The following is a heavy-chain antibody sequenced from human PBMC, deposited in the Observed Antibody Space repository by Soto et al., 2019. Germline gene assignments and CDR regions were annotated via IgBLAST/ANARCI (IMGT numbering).Heavy chain of an antibody. V-gene: IGHV1-69*02. CDR1: GGTFSSYT. Sequence: QVQLVQSGAEVKKPGSSVKVSCKASGGTFSSYTISWVRQAPGQGVEWMGRIIPILGIANYAQKFQGRVTNTADKSTSTACRELSRLRSEDSAVYYCAGEAGTMSVDDWGQGTLVTVSS. CDR2: IIPILGIA. J-gene: IGHJ4*02. CDR3: AGEAGTMSVDD. D-gene: IGHD3-22*01.